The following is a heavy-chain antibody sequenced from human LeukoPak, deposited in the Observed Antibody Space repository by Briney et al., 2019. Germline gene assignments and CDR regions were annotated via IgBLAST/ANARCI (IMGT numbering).Heavy chain of an antibody. CDR2: IIPMIGIT. Sequence: ASLKLSCKASGGTFSRYALSWVRQAPGQGLEWMGRIIPMIGITNYAQSLQGRVTITADKTPNTAYMELSSLRAEDTAVYYCARLTDYLVDAVIGYWGQGTLITVSS. CDR3: ARLTDYLVDAVIGY. V-gene: IGHV1-69*04. J-gene: IGHJ1*01. D-gene: IGHD1-14*01. CDR1: GGTFSRYA.